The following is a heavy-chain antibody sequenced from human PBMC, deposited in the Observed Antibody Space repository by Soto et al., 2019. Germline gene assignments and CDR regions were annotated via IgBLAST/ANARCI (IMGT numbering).Heavy chain of an antibody. CDR1: NGSISSTFYY. V-gene: IGHV4-39*01. J-gene: IGHJ2*01. CDR2: VHSTGST. Sequence: SETLSLTCTVSNGSISSTFYYWGWIRQPPGKGLEWIGTVHSTGSTYYNPSLKSRATVSVDTSKNQFSLRLISVTAPDTAIYFCARHWRYSGSYSSFWYFDLWGRGTLVTVSS. D-gene: IGHD1-26*01. CDR3: ARHWRYSGSYSSFWYFDL.